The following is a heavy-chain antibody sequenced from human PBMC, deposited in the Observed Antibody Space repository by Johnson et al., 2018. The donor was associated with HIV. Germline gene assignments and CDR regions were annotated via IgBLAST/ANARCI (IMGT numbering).Heavy chain of an antibody. CDR2: ISYDGSNK. CDR3: AKEHIGSFHDAFDF. J-gene: IGHJ3*01. V-gene: IGHV3-30*18. Sequence: VLLLESGGGVVQPGRSLRLSCAASGFTFSSYGMHWVRQAPGKGLEWVAVISYDGSNKYYADSVKGRFTISRDNSKNTLYLQMNSLRAEDTAVYYCAKEHIGSFHDAFDFWGQGTMVTVSS. CDR1: GFTFSSYG. D-gene: IGHD1-26*01.